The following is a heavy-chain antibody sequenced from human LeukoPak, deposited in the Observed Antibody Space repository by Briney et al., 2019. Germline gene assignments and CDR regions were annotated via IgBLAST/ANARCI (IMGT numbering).Heavy chain of an antibody. V-gene: IGHV4-59*01. D-gene: IGHD1-26*01. Sequence: NPSETLSLTCTVSGGSISSYYWSWIRQPPGKGLEWIGYIYYSGSTNYNPSLKSRVTISVDTSKNQFSLKLSSVTAADTAVYYCNLRGSGSLLGDFDYWGQGTLVTVSS. CDR2: IYYSGST. CDR3: NLRGSGSLLGDFDY. J-gene: IGHJ4*02. CDR1: GGSISSYY.